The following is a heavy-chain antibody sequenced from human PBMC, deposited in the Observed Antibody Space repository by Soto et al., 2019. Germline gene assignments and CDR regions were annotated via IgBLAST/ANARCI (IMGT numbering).Heavy chain of an antibody. V-gene: IGHV1-3*04. J-gene: IGHJ4*02. Sequence: ASVKVSCKASGYSFTTYALHWVRQAPGQRLEWIGWVNTGSGNTRYSVEFQDRVTFTRDTSETTAHMELSSLRFDDTAVYYCARDPPHTNYFDSWGQGTLVTVS. CDR1: GYSFTTYA. CDR2: VNTGSGNT. CDR3: ARDPPHTNYFDS.